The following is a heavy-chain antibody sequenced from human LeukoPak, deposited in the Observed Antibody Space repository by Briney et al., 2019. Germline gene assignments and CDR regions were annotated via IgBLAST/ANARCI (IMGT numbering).Heavy chain of an antibody. V-gene: IGHV3-7*01. CDR2: IKQDGSEK. CDR3: ASSFYSYGSYYFDY. Sequence: PGGSLRLSCAASGFTFSSYWMSWVRQAPGKGLEWVANIKQDGSEKYYVDSVKGRFTISRDNAKSSLYLQMNSLRAEDTAVYYCASSFYSYGSYYFDYWGQGTLVTVSS. J-gene: IGHJ4*02. CDR1: GFTFSSYW. D-gene: IGHD5-18*01.